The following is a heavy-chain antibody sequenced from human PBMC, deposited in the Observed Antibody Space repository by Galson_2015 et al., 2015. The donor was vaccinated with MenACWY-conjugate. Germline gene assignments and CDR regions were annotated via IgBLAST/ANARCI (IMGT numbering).Heavy chain of an antibody. CDR2: IHSGGST. Sequence: SLRLSCAASGFTVWTNYMTWVRQAPGKGLEWVAVIHSGGSTYYADSVRDRFIISRDNSKNTLSLEMENLRAEDTAMYHCVRDPPPFTEWEGGDDFWGQGTLVTVSS. V-gene: IGHV3-53*01. D-gene: IGHD1-26*01. CDR3: VRDPPPFTEWEGGDDF. J-gene: IGHJ4*02. CDR1: GFTVWTNY.